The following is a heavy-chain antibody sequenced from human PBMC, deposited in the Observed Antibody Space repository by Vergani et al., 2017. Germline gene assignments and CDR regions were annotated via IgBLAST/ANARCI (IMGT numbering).Heavy chain of an antibody. V-gene: IGHV3-30-3*01. J-gene: IGHJ4*02. CDR1: GFTFSSYA. D-gene: IGHD2/OR15-2a*01. CDR3: AREERSNTSPFVGD. CDR2: ISYDGSNK. Sequence: VQLVESGGGVVQPGRSLRLSCAASGFTFSSYAMHWVRQAPGKGLEWVAVISYDGSNKYYADSVKGRFTISRDNSKNTVYLQMNSLKAEDRATYYCAREERSNTSPFVGDWGQGTLVTV.